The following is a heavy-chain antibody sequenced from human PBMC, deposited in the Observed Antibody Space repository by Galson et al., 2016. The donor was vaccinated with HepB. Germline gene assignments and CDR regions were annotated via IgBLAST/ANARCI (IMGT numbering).Heavy chain of an antibody. J-gene: IGHJ6*02. CDR2: ISSSSVYI. D-gene: IGHD1-1*01. Sequence: SLRLSCAVSGFTLSNYRIDWVRQAPGKGLEWVSCISSSSVYIWYADSVRGRFTNSRDNAKNSLYLQMDSLTAADTAVYYCAGGQRRWRNYYYGMDVWGQGTTVIVSS. V-gene: IGHV3-21*01. CDR1: GFTLSNYR. CDR3: AGGQRRWRNYYYGMDV.